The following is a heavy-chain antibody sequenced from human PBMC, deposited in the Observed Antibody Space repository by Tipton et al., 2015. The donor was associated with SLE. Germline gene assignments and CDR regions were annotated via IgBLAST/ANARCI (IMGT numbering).Heavy chain of an antibody. D-gene: IGHD2-2*01. CDR2: ISSTGSYT. V-gene: IGHV3-11*06. J-gene: IGHJ3*02. CDR3: AKGWCSSTSNAFDI. Sequence: GLVKPSETLSLTCTVSGGSISSYYWSWIRQAPGKGLEWVSYISSTGSYTNYADSVKGRFTISRDNSKNTLYLQMNSLRAEDTAVYYWAKGWCSSTSNAFDIWGQGTMVTVSS. CDR1: GGSISSYY.